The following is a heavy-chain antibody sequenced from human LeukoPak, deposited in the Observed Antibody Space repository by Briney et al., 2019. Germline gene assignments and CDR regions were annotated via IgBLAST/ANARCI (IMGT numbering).Heavy chain of an antibody. CDR1: GVSISSSSYY. J-gene: IGHJ6*02. V-gene: IGHV4-39*07. D-gene: IGHD3-10*01. CDR3: ARGYGSGIPMDV. Sequence: PSETLSLTCTVSGVSISSSSYYWGWIRQPPGKGLEWIGSIYYSGSTYYNPSLKSRVTISVDTSKNQFSLKLSSVTAADTAVYYCARGYGSGIPMDVWGQGTTVTVSS. CDR2: IYYSGST.